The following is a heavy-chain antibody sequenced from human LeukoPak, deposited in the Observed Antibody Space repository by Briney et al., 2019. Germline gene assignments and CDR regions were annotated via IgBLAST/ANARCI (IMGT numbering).Heavy chain of an antibody. CDR1: GGSISSGSCY. V-gene: IGHV4-61*02. D-gene: IGHD3-10*01. CDR2: IYTSGST. CDR3: ARGPYGSGSYYNGLDY. J-gene: IGHJ4*02. Sequence: TLSLTCTVSGGSISSGSCYWSWIRQPAGKGLEWIGRIYTSGSTNYNPSLKSRVTISVDTSKNQFSLKLSSVTAADTAVYYCARGPYGSGSYYNGLDYWGQGTLVTVSS.